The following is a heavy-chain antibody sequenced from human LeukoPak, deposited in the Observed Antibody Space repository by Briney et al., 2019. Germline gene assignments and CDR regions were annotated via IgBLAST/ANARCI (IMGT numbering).Heavy chain of an antibody. CDR2: IWYAGSNK. D-gene: IGHD3-10*01. Sequence: GRSLRLSCAASGFTFRSYGMQWVRQAPGKRRERVAIIWYAGSNKYYSDSVKGRFTISRDNSKNTLYLQMNSLRAEDTAVYYCARVAGHDIRGLITYYFDDWGQGTLVTVSS. J-gene: IGHJ4*02. CDR1: GFTFRSYG. CDR3: ARVAGHDIRGLITYYFDD. V-gene: IGHV3-33*01.